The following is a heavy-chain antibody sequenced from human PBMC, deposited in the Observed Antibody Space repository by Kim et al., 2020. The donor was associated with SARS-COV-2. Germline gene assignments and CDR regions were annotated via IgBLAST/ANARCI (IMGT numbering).Heavy chain of an antibody. CDR3: ARPNGGYCTNGVCPINWFDP. Sequence: SETLSLTCTVSGGSISSSSYYWGWIRQPPGKGLEWIGSIYYSGSTYYNPSLKSRVTISVDTSKNQFSLKLSSVTAADTAVYYCARPNGGYCTNGVCPINWFDPWGQGTLVTVSS. J-gene: IGHJ5*02. D-gene: IGHD2-8*01. CDR2: IYYSGST. V-gene: IGHV4-39*01. CDR1: GGSISSSSYY.